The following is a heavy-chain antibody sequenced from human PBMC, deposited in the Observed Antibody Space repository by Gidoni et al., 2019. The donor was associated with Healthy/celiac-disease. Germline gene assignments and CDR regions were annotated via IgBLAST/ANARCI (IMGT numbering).Heavy chain of an antibody. Sequence: EVRLVESGGGLVKPGGSLRLSCAAAVFNVSTSWMCWVRQARGKVLEWVGRIKSKTDGGTTDYAAPVKGRFTISRDYSKNPLYLQMNSLTTEDTAVYYCTTERPFMITFGGVAFDIWGQGTMVTVSS. D-gene: IGHD3-16*01. CDR2: IKSKTDGGTT. CDR1: VFNVSTSW. CDR3: TTERPFMITFGGVAFDI. J-gene: IGHJ3*02. V-gene: IGHV3-15*01.